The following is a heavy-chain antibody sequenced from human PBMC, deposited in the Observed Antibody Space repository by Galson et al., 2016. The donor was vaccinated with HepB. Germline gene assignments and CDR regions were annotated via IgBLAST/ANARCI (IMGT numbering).Heavy chain of an antibody. CDR3: AKDSYYDILTGPTYYYYGMDV. Sequence: SLRLSCAASGFTFGDHAMSWVRQAPGKGLEWVAVISYDGSNKYYEDSVKGRFTISIDNSKNTLCLQMNSLRAEDTAVYYCAKDSYYDILTGPTYYYYGMDVWGQGTTVTVSS. D-gene: IGHD3-9*01. CDR1: GFTFGDHA. V-gene: IGHV3-30*04. J-gene: IGHJ6*02. CDR2: ISYDGSNK.